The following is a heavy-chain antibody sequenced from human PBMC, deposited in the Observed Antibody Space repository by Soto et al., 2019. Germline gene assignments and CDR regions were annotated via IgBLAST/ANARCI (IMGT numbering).Heavy chain of an antibody. CDR3: ARSRNLDV. D-gene: IGHD1-1*01. Sequence: QVQLQQWGAGLLKPSETLSLTCAVYGGSLSDYYWNWILQPPGKGLEWIGEVNYLGNTNYSPSLLGRVTISIDTAKNQLSLELTSVTAADTAVYYCARSRNLDVWGQGTTVTVSS. CDR1: GGSLSDYY. V-gene: IGHV4-34*02. J-gene: IGHJ6*02. CDR2: VNYLGNT.